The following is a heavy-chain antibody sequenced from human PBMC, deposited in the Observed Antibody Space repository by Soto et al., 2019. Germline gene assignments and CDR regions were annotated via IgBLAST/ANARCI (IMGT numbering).Heavy chain of an antibody. Sequence: ASVKVACKASGYTFTSYDINWVRQATGEGLEWMGWMNPNSGNTGYAQKFQGRVTMTRNTSISTAYMELSSLRSEDTAVYYCARDLRDIVVVTADVDYWGQGTLVTVSS. D-gene: IGHD2-2*01. CDR3: ARDLRDIVVVTADVDY. CDR1: GYTFTSYD. J-gene: IGHJ4*02. V-gene: IGHV1-8*01. CDR2: MNPNSGNT.